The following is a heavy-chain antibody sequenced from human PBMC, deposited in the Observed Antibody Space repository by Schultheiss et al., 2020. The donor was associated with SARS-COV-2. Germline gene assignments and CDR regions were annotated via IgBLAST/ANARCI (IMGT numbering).Heavy chain of an antibody. J-gene: IGHJ5*02. V-gene: IGHV3-NL1*01. D-gene: IGHD3-10*01. CDR3: AKDMGLYYYGSGSYRT. CDR1: GFTFSSYG. CDR2: IYSGGST. Sequence: GGSLRLSCAASGFTFSSYGMHWVRQAPGKGLEWVSVIYSGGSTYYADSVKGRFTISRDNSKNTLYLQMNSLRAEDTAVYYCAKDMGLYYYGSGSYRTWGQGTLVTVSS.